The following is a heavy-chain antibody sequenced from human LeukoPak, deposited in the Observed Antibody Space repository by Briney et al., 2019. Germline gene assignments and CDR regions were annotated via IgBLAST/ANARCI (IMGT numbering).Heavy chain of an antibody. D-gene: IGHD2-15*01. Sequence: KPSETLSLTCTVSGYSISSGYFWGSIRQPPGKGLECIGTIYHSGSTYYNPSLKGRVTISVDTSKNQFSLKLNSVTAADTAVYYCARVVDYYYNYMDVWGKGTTVTISS. CDR3: ARVVDYYYNYMDV. CDR2: IYHSGST. V-gene: IGHV4-38-2*02. CDR1: GYSISSGYF. J-gene: IGHJ6*03.